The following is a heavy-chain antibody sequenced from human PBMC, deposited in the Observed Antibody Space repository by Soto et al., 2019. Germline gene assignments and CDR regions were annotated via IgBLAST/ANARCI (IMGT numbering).Heavy chain of an antibody. V-gene: IGHV3-11*01. CDR3: ALAGYDSNYYAVTPLSAGHF. Sequence: QVQLVVSGGGLVKPGGSLRISCAASGFTFSDYYISWIRQAPGKGLEWVSYISSSGSIIYYADSVKGRFTISRDNAKNSLYLQMNSLRAEETAVYYCALAGYDSNYYAVTPLSAGHFWGQGTLVNVSS. D-gene: IGHD4-4*01. CDR2: ISSSGSII. J-gene: IGHJ4*02. CDR1: GFTFSDYY.